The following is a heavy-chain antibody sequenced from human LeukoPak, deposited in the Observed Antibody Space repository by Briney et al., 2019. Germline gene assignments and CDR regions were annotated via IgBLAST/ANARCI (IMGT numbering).Heavy chain of an antibody. CDR2: ISGSGGST. D-gene: IGHD1-26*01. V-gene: IGHV3-23*01. J-gene: IGHJ4*02. CDR3: ARAPSGWELLVIDY. CDR1: GFNFSSYA. Sequence: AGGSLRLSCAASGFNFSSYAMSWVRQAPGKGLEWVSVISGSGGSTYYADSVKGRFTISRDNSKNTLYLQMNSLRAEDTAVFYCARAPSGWELLVIDYWGRGTLVTVSS.